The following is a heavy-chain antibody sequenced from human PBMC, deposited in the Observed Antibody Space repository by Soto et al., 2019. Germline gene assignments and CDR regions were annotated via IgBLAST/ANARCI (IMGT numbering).Heavy chain of an antibody. CDR3: AKLDIVVVPYDFWSGPDDAFDI. CDR1: GFTFSSYA. J-gene: IGHJ3*02. Sequence: GGSLRLSCAASGFTFSSYAMSWVRQAPGKGLEWVSAISGSGGSTYYADSVKGRFTISRDNSKNTLYLQMNSLRAEDTAVYYCAKLDIVVVPYDFWSGPDDAFDIWGQGTMVTVSS. V-gene: IGHV3-23*01. CDR2: ISGSGGST. D-gene: IGHD2-2*03.